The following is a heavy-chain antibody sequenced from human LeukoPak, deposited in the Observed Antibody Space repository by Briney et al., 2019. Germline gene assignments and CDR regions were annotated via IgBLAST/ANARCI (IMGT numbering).Heavy chain of an antibody. J-gene: IGHJ6*02. Sequence: GGSLRLSCAASGFTFSSHWMHWVRQAPGKGLVWVSRINSDGSSTSYADSVKGRFTISRDNAKNTLYLQMNSLRAEDTAVYYCARASGYCSSTSCTYYYGMDVWGQGTTVTVSS. D-gene: IGHD2-2*01. CDR1: GFTFSSHW. V-gene: IGHV3-74*01. CDR3: ARASGYCSSTSCTYYYGMDV. CDR2: INSDGSST.